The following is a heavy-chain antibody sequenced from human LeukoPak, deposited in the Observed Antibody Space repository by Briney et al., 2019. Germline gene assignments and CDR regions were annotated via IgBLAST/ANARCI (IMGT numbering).Heavy chain of an antibody. CDR3: ARDRRDYFGSRGYYYPLGC. CDR2: INPSGGST. D-gene: IGHD3-22*01. V-gene: IGHV1-46*01. J-gene: IGHJ4*02. CDR1: GYTFTTYY. Sequence: ASVKVSCKASGYTFTTYYMHWVRQAPGQGLEWIGIINPSGGSTSYTQKFQGRVTMTRDTSTSTVYMELSSLRSEDTAVYYCARDRRDYFGSRGYYYPLGCWGQRTLVTVSS.